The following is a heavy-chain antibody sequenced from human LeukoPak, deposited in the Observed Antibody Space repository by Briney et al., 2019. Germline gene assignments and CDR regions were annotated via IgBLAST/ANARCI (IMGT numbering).Heavy chain of an antibody. V-gene: IGHV1-46*01. CDR1: GYTFTSYY. Sequence: ASVKVSCKASGYTFTSYYMHWVRQAPGQGLEWMGIINPRGGSTSYAQKFQGRVTMTRDMSTSTVYMELRSLRSEDTAVYYCARDASEYYDFWSGYPNYYYYYYMDVWGKGTTVTVSS. D-gene: IGHD3-3*01. J-gene: IGHJ6*03. CDR3: ARDASEYYDFWSGYPNYYYYYYMDV. CDR2: INPRGGST.